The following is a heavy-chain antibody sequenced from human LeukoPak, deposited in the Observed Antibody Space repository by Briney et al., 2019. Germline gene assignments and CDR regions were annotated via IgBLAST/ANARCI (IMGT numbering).Heavy chain of an antibody. J-gene: IGHJ6*03. D-gene: IGHD3/OR15-3a*01. CDR1: RYTFTSYD. CDR2: MNPKSGNT. V-gene: IGHV1-8*02. CDR3: ARGRKAGVGRVYYMDV. Sequence: GALVKVSCKTSRYTFTSYDINWVRQATGQGLEWMGWMNPKSGNTDYAQKFQGRVAMTSDTSIDTAYMELSNLRSEDTAVYYCARGRKAGVGRVYYMDVWGKGTTVTVFS.